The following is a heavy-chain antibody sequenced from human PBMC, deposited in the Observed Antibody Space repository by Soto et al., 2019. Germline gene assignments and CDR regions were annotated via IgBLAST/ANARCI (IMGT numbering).Heavy chain of an antibody. J-gene: IGHJ4*02. D-gene: IGHD2-8*01. CDR2: ISGSGGST. CDR3: ARDASKDVLGGNGRRCYFDG. CDR1: GFTFGSYA. Sequence: GGSLRLSCAASGFTFGSYAMSWVGQGPGKGLEWVSAISGSGGSTYYADSVKGRFTISRDNSKNTLYLEMNSLRADDTAVYYCARDASKDVLGGNGRRCYFDGWCPGPRVTLSS. V-gene: IGHV3-23*01.